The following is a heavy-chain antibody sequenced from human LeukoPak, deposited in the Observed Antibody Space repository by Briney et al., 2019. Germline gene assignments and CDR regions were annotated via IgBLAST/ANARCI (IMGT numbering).Heavy chain of an antibody. Sequence: PGGALRLSCAASGFTFSKYNMNWVRHARGRGREGVSAITSSSSYIYYADSVKGRFTTSRDNAKNSLYLQMNSLRAEDTAVYYCAELGITMIGGVWGKGTTVTISS. J-gene: IGHJ6*04. D-gene: IGHD3-10*02. CDR2: ITSSSSYI. CDR1: GFTFSKYN. V-gene: IGHV3-21*01. CDR3: AELGITMIGGV.